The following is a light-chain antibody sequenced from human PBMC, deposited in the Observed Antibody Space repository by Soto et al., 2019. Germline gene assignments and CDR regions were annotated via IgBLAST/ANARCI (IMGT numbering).Light chain of an antibody. Sequence: EIVLPQSPATLSLSPGERATLSCWASQSINIYLAWYQQKPGQAPRPLIYDASNRATGIPARFSGSGSGTDFTLTISSLEPEDFAVYYCQQRYTWPLTFGGGTKVEI. CDR1: QSINIY. CDR2: DAS. CDR3: QQRYTWPLT. V-gene: IGKV3-11*01. J-gene: IGKJ4*01.